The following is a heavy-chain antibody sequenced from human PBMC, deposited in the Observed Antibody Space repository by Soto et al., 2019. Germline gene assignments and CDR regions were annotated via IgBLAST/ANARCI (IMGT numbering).Heavy chain of an antibody. J-gene: IGHJ5*01. CDR2: TYYRSKCYN. CDR1: GDIVSTNLAT. V-gene: IGHV6-1*01. CDR3: VRLIGNSWLDS. Sequence: QVQLQQSGPGLVKPSQPLSLTCDISGDIVSTNLATWNWIRQSPSRGLEWLGRTYYRSKCYNDYAVSVKSRITISPDTSNNQVPLQLNSVSPDDTAVYYCVRLIGNSWLDSWGQGTLVTVSS. D-gene: IGHD2-8*01.